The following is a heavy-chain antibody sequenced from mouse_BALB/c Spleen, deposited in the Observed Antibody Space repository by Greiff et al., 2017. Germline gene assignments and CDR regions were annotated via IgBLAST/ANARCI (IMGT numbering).Heavy chain of an antibody. V-gene: IGHV5-12-1*01. CDR3: ARHPPTGTGFAY. CDR2: ISSGGGST. Sequence: EVQVVESGGGLVKPGGSLKLSCAASGFAFSSYDMSWVRQTPEKRLEWVAYISSGGGSTYYPDTVKGRFTISRDNAKNTLYLQMSSLKSEDTAMYYCARHPPTGTGFAYWGQGTLVTVSA. D-gene: IGHD4-1*02. J-gene: IGHJ3*01. CDR1: GFAFSSYD.